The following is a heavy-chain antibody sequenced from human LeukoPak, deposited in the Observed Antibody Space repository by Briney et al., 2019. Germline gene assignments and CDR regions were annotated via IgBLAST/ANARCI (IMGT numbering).Heavy chain of an antibody. CDR2: IYPGDSDT. CDR1: GYSSTSYW. CDR3: ARTDMEHYDILTGYFGFDY. Sequence: GESLKISCKGSGYSSTSYWIGWVRQMPGKGLEWMGIIYPGDSDTRYSPSFQGQVTISADKSISTAYLQWSSLKASDTAMYYCARTDMEHYDILTGYFGFDYWGQGTLVTVSS. D-gene: IGHD3-9*01. V-gene: IGHV5-51*01. J-gene: IGHJ4*02.